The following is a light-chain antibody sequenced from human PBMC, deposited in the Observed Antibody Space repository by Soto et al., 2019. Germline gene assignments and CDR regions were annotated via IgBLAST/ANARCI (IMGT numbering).Light chain of an antibody. Sequence: EMVMTQSPFTLSVSPGERATLSCRASQSVSSSYLAWYQQKPGQAPRLLISDASTRATGIPARFSGSGSGTEFTLTISSLQSEDFALYYCHQYNSWPPGTFGQGTKVDI. CDR1: QSVSSSY. V-gene: IGKV3-15*01. CDR2: DAS. CDR3: HQYNSWPPGT. J-gene: IGKJ1*01.